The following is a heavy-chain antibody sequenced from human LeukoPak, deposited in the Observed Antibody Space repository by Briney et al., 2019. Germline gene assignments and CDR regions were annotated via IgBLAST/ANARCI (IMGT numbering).Heavy chain of an antibody. D-gene: IGHD3-22*01. J-gene: IGHJ4*02. CDR1: GGSFSGYY. CDR2: INHSEST. CDR3: ARDYYDSSGRVYYFDY. Sequence: SETLSLTCAVYGGSFSGYYWSWIRQPPGKGLEWIGEINHSESTNYNPSLKSRGTISVDTSKNQFSLKLISVTTADTAVYYCARDYYDSSGRVYYFDYWGQGTLVTVSS. V-gene: IGHV4-34*01.